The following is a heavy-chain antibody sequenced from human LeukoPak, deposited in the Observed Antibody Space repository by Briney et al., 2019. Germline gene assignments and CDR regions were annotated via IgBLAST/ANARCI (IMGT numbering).Heavy chain of an antibody. V-gene: IGHV1-3*01. D-gene: IGHD2-15*01. CDR3: ARDRGALYDIVVVVAATPLDYYYYGMDV. Sequence: ASVKVSCKASGYTFTSYAMQWVRQAPGQRLEWMGWITAGKVNTKYSQKFQGRVTITRDTSASTAYMELSSLRSEDTAVYYCARDRGALYDIVVVVAATPLDYYYYGMDVWGQGTTVTVSS. CDR2: ITAGKVNT. CDR1: GYTFTSYA. J-gene: IGHJ6*02.